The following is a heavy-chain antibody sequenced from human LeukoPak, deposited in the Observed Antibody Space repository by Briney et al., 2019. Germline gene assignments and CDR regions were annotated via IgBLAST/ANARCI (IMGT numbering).Heavy chain of an antibody. CDR1: GFIFSSYS. CDR3: ARARVFVPTPPYGTPYFAY. CDR2: INSRWDAV. Sequence: GGSLRLSCEASGFIFSSYSMNWVRQAAGKGLEWLSHINSRWDAVFYADSVKGRFTVSRDNAKNSLFLQMTSLRADDTAVYYCARARVFVPTPPYGTPYFAYWGQGTLVTVSS. J-gene: IGHJ4*02. V-gene: IGHV3-48*01. D-gene: IGHD3-9*01.